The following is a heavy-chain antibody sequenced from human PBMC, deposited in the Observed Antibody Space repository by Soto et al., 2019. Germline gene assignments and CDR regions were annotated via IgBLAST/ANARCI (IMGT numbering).Heavy chain of an antibody. CDR3: AYGDSNGPFDY. CDR1: VASISTYY. CDR2: IYNGGTT. D-gene: IGHD4-17*01. J-gene: IGHJ4*02. Sequence: SETLSITCTFSVASISTYYWSWVRQSPGKGLEFIAYIYNGGTTDYNPSLKGRVTISVDTSKNQFSLRLTSVTAADSALYFCAYGDSNGPFDYWGQGLLVTVSS. V-gene: IGHV4-59*03.